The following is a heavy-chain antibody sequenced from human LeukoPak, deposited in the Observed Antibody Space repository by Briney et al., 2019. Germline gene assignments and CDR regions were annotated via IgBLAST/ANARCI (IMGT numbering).Heavy chain of an antibody. CDR2: INPDSGGT. D-gene: IGHD6-13*01. CDR3: ARETVLAAAGTF. J-gene: IGHJ4*02. CDR1: GYSFTGYY. Sequence: ASVKVSCKASGYSFTGYYMHWVRQAPGQGLEWMGWINPDSGGTNYAQKFQGRVTMTRDTSITTAYMELSRLTSDDTAVYYCARETVLAAAGTFWGQGTLVTVSS. V-gene: IGHV1-2*02.